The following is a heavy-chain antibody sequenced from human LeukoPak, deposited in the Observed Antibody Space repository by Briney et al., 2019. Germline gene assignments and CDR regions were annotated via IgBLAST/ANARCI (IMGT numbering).Heavy chain of an antibody. J-gene: IGHJ4*02. V-gene: IGHV4-59*01. CDR1: GGSISSYY. Sequence: SETLSLTCTVSGGSISSYYWSWIRQPPGKGLEWIGYIYHSGSTNYNPSLKSRVTISVDTSKNQFSLKLSSVTAADTAVYYCARDLTGTTFDYWGQGTLVTVSS. CDR3: ARDLTGTTFDY. CDR2: IYHSGST. D-gene: IGHD1-7*01.